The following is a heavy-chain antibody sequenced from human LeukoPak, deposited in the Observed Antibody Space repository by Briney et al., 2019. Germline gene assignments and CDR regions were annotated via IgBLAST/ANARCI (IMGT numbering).Heavy chain of an antibody. CDR2: ISAYNGNT. CDR1: GYTFTSYG. V-gene: IGHV1-18*04. D-gene: IGHD6-19*01. J-gene: IGHJ4*02. Sequence: GASVKVSCKASGYTFTSYGISWVRQAPGQGLEWMGWISAYNGNTNYAQKLQGRVTMTTDTSTSTAYKELRSLRSDDTAVYYCARAGSSGWYGGDVYWGQGTLVTVSS. CDR3: ARAGSSGWYGGDVY.